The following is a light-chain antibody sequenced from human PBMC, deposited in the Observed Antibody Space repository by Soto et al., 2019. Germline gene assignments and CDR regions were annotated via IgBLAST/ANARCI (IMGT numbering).Light chain of an antibody. Sequence: IVMTQSPDTFSVSPGETATLSCRASESVDGNLAWFQQKPGQPPRLLIYSASRRATGIPARFSGSGSGTEFTLTISNVQSEDFAVYYCQQYNTWRTFGQGTKVDMK. J-gene: IGKJ1*01. V-gene: IGKV3-15*01. CDR2: SAS. CDR3: QQYNTWRT. CDR1: ESVDGN.